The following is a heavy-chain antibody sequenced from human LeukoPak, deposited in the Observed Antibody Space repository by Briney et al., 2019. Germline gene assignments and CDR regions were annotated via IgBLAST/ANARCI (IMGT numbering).Heavy chain of an antibody. J-gene: IGHJ5*02. CDR2: ISSNGAYI. D-gene: IGHD6-13*01. V-gene: IGHV3-21*01. CDR1: GFTFRSHT. Sequence: PGGSLRLSCAASGFTFRSHTMNWVRQAPGKGLEWVSSISSNGAYIYYADSLRGRFTITRDNAKDSLYLQMNSLRAEDTAVYYCAREAGRYSSNLDWFDPWGQGTLVTVSS. CDR3: AREAGRYSSNLDWFDP.